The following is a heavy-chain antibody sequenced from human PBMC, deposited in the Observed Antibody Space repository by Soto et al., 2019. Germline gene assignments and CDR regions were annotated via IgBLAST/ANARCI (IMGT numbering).Heavy chain of an antibody. J-gene: IGHJ4*02. CDR2: ISGSGGST. CDR1: GFTFSSYA. CDR3: AKVRRAVAGTGAEDFDY. V-gene: IGHV3-23*01. Sequence: GGSLRLSCAASGFTFSSYAMSWVRQAPGKGLEWVSAISGSGGSTYYADSVKGRFTISRDNSKNTLYLQMNSLRAEDTAVYYCAKVRRAVAGTGAEDFDYWGQGTLVTLSS. D-gene: IGHD6-19*01.